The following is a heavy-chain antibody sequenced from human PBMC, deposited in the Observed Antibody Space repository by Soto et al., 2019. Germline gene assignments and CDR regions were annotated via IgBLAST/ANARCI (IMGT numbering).Heavy chain of an antibody. CDR2: VHYSRIT. J-gene: IGHJ5*02. CDR1: GGSLSRSSYY. CDR3: ARHSRIAAGGSTWYNP. V-gene: IGHV4-39*01. D-gene: IGHD6-13*01. Sequence: SETLSLTSTVSGGSLSRSSYYWDWVRQPPEKGPEWIGSVHYSRITYPNPSLKRRVTVTVDTSKNQFSLDLSSLTAAETAAYSCARHSRIAAGGSTWYNPRRKGPLVTV.